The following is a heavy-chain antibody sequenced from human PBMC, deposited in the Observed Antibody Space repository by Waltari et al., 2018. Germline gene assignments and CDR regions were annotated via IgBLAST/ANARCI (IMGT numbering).Heavy chain of an antibody. CDR3: ARCSRIKSGNCSSTSCYYYYYMDV. D-gene: IGHD2-2*01. V-gene: IGHV4-4*07. CDR2: IYTSGST. Sequence: QVQLQESGPGLVKPSETLSLTCTVSGGSISSYYRSWIRQPAGKGLGWIGRIYTSGSTNYNPSLKSRVTMSVDTSKNQFSLKLSSVTAADTAVYYCARCSRIKSGNCSSTSCYYYYYMDVWGKGTTVTISS. J-gene: IGHJ6*03. CDR1: GGSISSYY.